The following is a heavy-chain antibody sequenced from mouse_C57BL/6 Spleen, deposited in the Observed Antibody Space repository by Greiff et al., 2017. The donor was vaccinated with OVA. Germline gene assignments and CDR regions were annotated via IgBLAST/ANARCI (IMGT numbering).Heavy chain of an antibody. Sequence: EVKLQQSGPELVKPGASVKIPCKASGYTFTDYNMDWVKQSPGKSLEWIGDINPNNGGTIYNQKFKGKATLTVDKSSSTAYMELRSLTSEDTAVYYCARSEYYGSSYGYFDVWGTGTTVTVSS. J-gene: IGHJ1*03. V-gene: IGHV1-18*01. CDR3: ARSEYYGSSYGYFDV. CDR2: INPNNGGT. D-gene: IGHD1-1*01. CDR1: GYTFTDYN.